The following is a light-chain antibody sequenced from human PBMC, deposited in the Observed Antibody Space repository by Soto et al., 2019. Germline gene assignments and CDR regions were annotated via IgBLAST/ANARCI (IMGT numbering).Light chain of an antibody. Sequence: DLQLPQSQSFLSAPGGDIVNITGRASQGISSNLAWYQQKPGKAPKLLIHAASTLQSGVPSRFSGSGSGTEFTLTISSLQPEDFATYYCQQFNSYPITFGQGTRLEI. J-gene: IGKJ5*01. CDR3: QQFNSYPIT. CDR1: QGISSN. CDR2: AAS. V-gene: IGKV1-9*01.